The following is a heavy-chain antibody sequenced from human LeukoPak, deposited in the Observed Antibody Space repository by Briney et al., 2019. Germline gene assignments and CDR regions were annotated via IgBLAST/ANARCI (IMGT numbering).Heavy chain of an antibody. CDR3: ARVYCGGDCYPDY. V-gene: IGHV1-18*01. Sequence: GASVKVSCKASGGTFSSYAISWVRQAPGQGLEWMGWISAYSGNTNYAQKLQGRVTMTTDTSTSTAYMELRSLRSDDTAVYYCARVYCGGDCYPDYWGQGTLVTVSS. CDR1: GGTFSSYA. J-gene: IGHJ4*02. CDR2: ISAYSGNT. D-gene: IGHD2-21*02.